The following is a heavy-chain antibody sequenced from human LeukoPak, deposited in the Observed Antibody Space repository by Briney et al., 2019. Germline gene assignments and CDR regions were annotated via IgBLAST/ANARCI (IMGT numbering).Heavy chain of an antibody. CDR1: GGTFSSYD. J-gene: IGHJ4*02. D-gene: IGHD2-2*01. CDR2: IMPMFGKA. V-gene: IGHV1-69*06. Sequence: ASVKVSCKASGGTFSSYDISWVRQAPGQGLEWMGGIMPMFGKANYAQRFQGRVTTTADKATSTAYMELSSLRSEDTAVYYCAGGRTDIVVVPATLRNYYFDYWGQGTLVTVSS. CDR3: AGGRTDIVVVPATLRNYYFDY.